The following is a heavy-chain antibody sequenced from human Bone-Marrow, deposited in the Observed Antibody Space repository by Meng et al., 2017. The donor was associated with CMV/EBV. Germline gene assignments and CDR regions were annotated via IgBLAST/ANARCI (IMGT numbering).Heavy chain of an antibody. V-gene: IGHV1-69*04. CDR3: ARDFVPYSSSPHNWFDP. CDR2: IIPILGIA. D-gene: IGHD6-6*01. J-gene: IGHJ5*02. Sequence: TCSSYTISWVRQAPGQGLEWMGRIIPILGIANYAQRFQGRVTITADKSTSTAYMELSSLRSEDTAVYYCARDFVPYSSSPHNWFDPWGQGTLVTVSS. CDR1: TCSSYT.